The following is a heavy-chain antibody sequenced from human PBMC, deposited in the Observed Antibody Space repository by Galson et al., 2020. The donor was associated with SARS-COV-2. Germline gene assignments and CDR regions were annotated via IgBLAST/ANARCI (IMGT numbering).Heavy chain of an antibody. V-gene: IGHV1-18*01. CDR2: ISPNNGNT. Sequence: GESLKISCKASDYPFTSYMINWVRQAPGQGLEWVGWISPNNGNTEYAEILQGRVTMIADTSTNTAFMELRSLRSDDTAVYFCARSGGFYGRSGYYYVVGFDIWGQGTMVTVSS. D-gene: IGHD3-22*01. CDR3: ARSGGFYGRSGYYYVVGFDI. CDR1: DYPFTSYM. J-gene: IGHJ3*02.